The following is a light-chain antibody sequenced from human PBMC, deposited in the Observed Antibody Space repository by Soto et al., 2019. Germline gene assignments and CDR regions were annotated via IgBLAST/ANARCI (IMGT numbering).Light chain of an antibody. CDR1: QSISSY. CDR2: AAS. J-gene: IGKJ4*02. CDR3: QQSYSTST. Sequence: DIQMTQSPSSLSASVGDRVTITCRASQSISSYLNWYQQKPGKAPKLLIYAASSLQSGVPSRFSGSGSGTDFTLTISSLQPEDFATYYCQQSYSTSTCGGGTIVDIK. V-gene: IGKV1-39*01.